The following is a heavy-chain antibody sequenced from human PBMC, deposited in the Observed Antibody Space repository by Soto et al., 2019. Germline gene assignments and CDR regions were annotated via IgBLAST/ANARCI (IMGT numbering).Heavy chain of an antibody. J-gene: IGHJ4*01. Sequence: GGSLRLSCAASGFTFSDHFMDWVRQAPGKGLEWVGRSRNKANSYTTEYAASVKGRFTISRDASKNSLYLQMNSLKTEDTAVYYCAYTAGVGTTDCDYWGQGTLDTDSA. V-gene: IGHV3-72*01. CDR1: GFTFSDHF. D-gene: IGHD2-2*02. CDR3: AYTAGVGTTDCDY. CDR2: SRNKANSYTT.